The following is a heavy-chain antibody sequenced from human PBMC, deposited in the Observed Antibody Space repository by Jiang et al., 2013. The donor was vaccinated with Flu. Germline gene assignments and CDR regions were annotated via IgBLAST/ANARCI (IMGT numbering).Heavy chain of an antibody. Sequence: KPTQTLTLTCTFSGFSLSTSGMCVSWIRQPPGKALEWLARIDWDDDKYYSTSLKTRLTISKDTSKNQVARTMTNMDPVDTATYYCARIRRGSYYERWFDAWGQGTLVTVSS. CDR3: ARIRRGSYYERWFDA. J-gene: IGHJ5*02. V-gene: IGHV2-70*11. D-gene: IGHD1-26*01. CDR1: GFSLSTSGMC. CDR2: IDWDDDK.